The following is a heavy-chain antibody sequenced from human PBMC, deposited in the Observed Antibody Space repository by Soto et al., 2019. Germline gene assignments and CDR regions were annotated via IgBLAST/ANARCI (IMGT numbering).Heavy chain of an antibody. CDR2: ITAYNGNT. CDR1: GYTFTSYG. Sequence: QVQLVQSGAEVKKPGASVKVSCKASGYTFTSYGISWVRQAPGQGLEWMGWITAYNGNTNYAQKLQGRVTMTTDTSTRTAYMELTSLRSDDTAVYYCARDLRDNWNYAYFDYWGQGTLVTVSS. V-gene: IGHV1-18*01. D-gene: IGHD1-7*01. CDR3: ARDLRDNWNYAYFDY. J-gene: IGHJ4*02.